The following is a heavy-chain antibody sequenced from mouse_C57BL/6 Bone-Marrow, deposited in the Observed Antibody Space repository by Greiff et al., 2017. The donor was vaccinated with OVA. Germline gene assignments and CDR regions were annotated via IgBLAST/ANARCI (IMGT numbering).Heavy chain of an antibody. V-gene: IGHV1-7*01. CDR3: ASWDYSNYLAWFAY. D-gene: IGHD2-5*01. CDR1: GYTFTSYW. J-gene: IGHJ3*01. CDR2: INPSSGYT. Sequence: QVQLQQSGAELAKPGASVKLSCKASGYTFTSYWMNWVKQRPGQGLEWIGYINPSSGYTKYNQKFKDKATLTADTSSSTAYMQLSSLTYEDSAVYYCASWDYSNYLAWFAYWGQGTLVTVSA.